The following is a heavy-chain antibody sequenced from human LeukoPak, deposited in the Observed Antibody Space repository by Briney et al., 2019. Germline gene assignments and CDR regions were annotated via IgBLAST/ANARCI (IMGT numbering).Heavy chain of an antibody. V-gene: IGHV3-7*01. D-gene: IGHD1-26*01. CDR3: ASHSGSGRWEASDY. CDR1: GFTFSSYW. J-gene: IGHJ4*02. Sequence: GGSLRLSCAASGFTFSSYWMSWVRQAPGKGLEWVANIKQDGSEKYYVDSVKGRFTISRDNAKNSLYLQMNSLRAEDTAVYYCASHSGSGRWEASDYWGQGTLVTVSS. CDR2: IKQDGSEK.